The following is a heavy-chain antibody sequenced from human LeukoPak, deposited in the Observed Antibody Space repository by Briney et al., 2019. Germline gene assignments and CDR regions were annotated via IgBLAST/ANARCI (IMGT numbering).Heavy chain of an antibody. CDR3: ARDRRYYDSSGYYHYYYGMDV. D-gene: IGHD3-22*01. J-gene: IGHJ6*02. Sequence: PGGSLRLSCAASGFTVSSNYMSWVRQAPGKGLEWVSVIYSGGSTYYADSVKGRFTISRDNSKNTLYLQMNSLRAEDTAVYYCARDRRYYDSSGYYHYYYGMDVWGQGTTVTVSS. V-gene: IGHV3-53*01. CDR1: GFTVSSNY. CDR2: IYSGGST.